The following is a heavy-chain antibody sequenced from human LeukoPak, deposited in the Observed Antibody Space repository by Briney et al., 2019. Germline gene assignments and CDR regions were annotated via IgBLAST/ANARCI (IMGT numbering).Heavy chain of an antibody. CDR2: ISYDGSNK. D-gene: IGHD2-15*01. V-gene: IGHV3-30-3*01. CDR3: ARDIGWSDAFDI. CDR1: GFTFSSYA. Sequence: PGGSLRLSCAASGFTFSSYAMHWVRQAPGKGLEWVAVISYDGSNKYYADSVKGRFTISRDNSKNTLYLQMNSLRAEDTAVYYCARDIGWSDAFDIWGQGTMVTVSS. J-gene: IGHJ3*02.